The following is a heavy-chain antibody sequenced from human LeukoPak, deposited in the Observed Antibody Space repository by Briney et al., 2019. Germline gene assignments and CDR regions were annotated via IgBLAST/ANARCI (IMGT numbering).Heavy chain of an antibody. Sequence: GESLKISCKGSGYSFTSYWIGWVRQMPGKGLEWMGIIYPGDSDTRYSPSFQGQVTISADKSISTAYLQWSSLKASDTAMYYCARLRPSRPMVRDLPGYYMDVWGKGTTVTVSS. CDR3: ARLRPSRPMVRDLPGYYMDV. CDR2: IYPGDSDT. CDR1: GYSFTSYW. D-gene: IGHD3-10*01. V-gene: IGHV5-51*01. J-gene: IGHJ6*03.